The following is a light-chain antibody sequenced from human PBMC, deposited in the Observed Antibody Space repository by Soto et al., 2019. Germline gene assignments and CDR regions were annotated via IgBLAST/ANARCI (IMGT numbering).Light chain of an antibody. Sequence: QSVLTQPASVSGSPGQSITISCTGTSSDVGDFNYVSWNQQHPGKAPKLMIYDVGNRPSGVSIRFSGSKSGSTASLTISGLQAEDEADYYCSSFSSSTTRVFGTGTKLTVL. CDR1: SSDVGDFNY. CDR3: SSFSSSTTRV. V-gene: IGLV2-14*01. CDR2: DVG. J-gene: IGLJ1*01.